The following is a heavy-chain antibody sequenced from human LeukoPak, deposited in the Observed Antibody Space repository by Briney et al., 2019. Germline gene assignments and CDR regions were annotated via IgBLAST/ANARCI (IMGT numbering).Heavy chain of an antibody. CDR1: GGSISSGSYY. V-gene: IGHV4-61*02. J-gene: IGHJ5*02. Sequence: PSQPLSLPCTVSGGSISSGSYYWSWIRQPGGKGLEWIGRIYTSGSTNYNPSLKSRVPISVDSSKNQFSLKLSSVSAADTAVYYCARVVVAGTCNSFNPWGQGTLVTVSS. CDR3: ARVVVAGTCNSFNP. D-gene: IGHD6-19*01. CDR2: IYTSGST.